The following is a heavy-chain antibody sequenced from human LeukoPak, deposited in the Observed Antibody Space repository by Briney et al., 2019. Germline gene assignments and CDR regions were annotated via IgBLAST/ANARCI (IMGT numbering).Heavy chain of an antibody. V-gene: IGHV3-23*01. CDR2: ISGSGGST. CDR1: GFTFSSYA. CDR3: AASVRGVIEFDY. J-gene: IGHJ4*02. D-gene: IGHD3-10*02. Sequence: PGGSLRLSCAASGFTFSSYAMSWVRQAPGKGLEWVSAISGSGGSTYYADTVKGRFTISRDNSKNTLYLQMNSLRAEDTAVYYCAASVRGVIEFDYWGQGTLVTVSS.